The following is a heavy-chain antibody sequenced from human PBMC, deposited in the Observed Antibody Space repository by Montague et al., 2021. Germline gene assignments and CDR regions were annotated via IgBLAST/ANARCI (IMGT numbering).Heavy chain of an antibody. CDR3: ARDTTCNGLDV. J-gene: IGHJ3*01. V-gene: IGHV4-59*01. D-gene: IGHD4-11*01. CDR2: ISYSGRT. CDR1: GGSISNYF. Sequence: SETLSLTCTVSGGSISNYFWTWIRQPPGKGLEWIGFISYSGRTNFNPSLKSRVTISLDTSKNQFSLNLSSVTAADTAVYYCARDTTCNGLDVWGQGTMVTVS.